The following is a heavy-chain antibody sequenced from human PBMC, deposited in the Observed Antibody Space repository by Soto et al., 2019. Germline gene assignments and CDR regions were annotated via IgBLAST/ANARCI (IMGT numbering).Heavy chain of an antibody. Sequence: EVQLLESGGGLVQPGGSLRLSCAASGFTFSNYAMSWDRQAPGKGLEWVSGISGSGGSTYYPDSVKGRFTISSDNSKNTVYLHMNSLRAEDTAVYYCANGGDSYVTLAYWGQGTLVTVSS. CDR2: ISGSGGST. V-gene: IGHV3-23*01. J-gene: IGHJ4*02. CDR1: GFTFSNYA. D-gene: IGHD5-18*01. CDR3: ANGGDSYVTLAY.